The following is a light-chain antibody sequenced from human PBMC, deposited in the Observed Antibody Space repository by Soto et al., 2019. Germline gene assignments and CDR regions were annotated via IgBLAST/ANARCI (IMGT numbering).Light chain of an antibody. V-gene: IGKV3-20*01. CDR3: QQYNNWPWT. Sequence: EIVLTQSPGTLSLSPGERATLSCRASQSISSSYLAWYQQKPGQAPRLLIQGASSRATGIPDRFSGSGSGTDFTLTISSLQSEDLAVYYCQQYNNWPWTFGQGTKVDIK. J-gene: IGKJ1*01. CDR2: GAS. CDR1: QSISSSY.